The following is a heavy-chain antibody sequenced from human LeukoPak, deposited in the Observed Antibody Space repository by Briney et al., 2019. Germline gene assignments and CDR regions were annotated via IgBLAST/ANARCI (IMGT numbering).Heavy chain of an antibody. CDR3: ARGKTIFGVVIIHHAFDI. Sequence: PSETLSLTCSVSGGSIRSGSDEWGWFRQPGGKGLERLGRIYTSGSTNYHRSLKSRVTISVDTSKNQFSFKLSSVTAAGTAVYYCARGKTIFGVVIIHHAFDIWGQGTMVTVSS. J-gene: IGHJ3*02. CDR1: GGSIRSGSDE. V-gene: IGHV4-61*02. CDR2: IYTSGST. D-gene: IGHD3-3*01.